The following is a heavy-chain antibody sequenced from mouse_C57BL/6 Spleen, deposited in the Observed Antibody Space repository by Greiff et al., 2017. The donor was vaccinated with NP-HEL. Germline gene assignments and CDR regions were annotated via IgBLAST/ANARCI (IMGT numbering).Heavy chain of an antibody. Sequence: VQLQQSGPGLVQPSQSLSITCTVSGFSLTSYGVHWVRQPPGKGLEWLGVIWSGGSTDYNAAFISRLSISKDKSKSQVFFKMNSLQADDTAIYYCAKIPHYDYDVGYAMDYWGQGTAVTVSS. V-gene: IGHV2-4*01. CDR1: GFSLTSYG. D-gene: IGHD2-4*01. J-gene: IGHJ4*01. CDR2: IWSGGST. CDR3: AKIPHYDYDVGYAMDY.